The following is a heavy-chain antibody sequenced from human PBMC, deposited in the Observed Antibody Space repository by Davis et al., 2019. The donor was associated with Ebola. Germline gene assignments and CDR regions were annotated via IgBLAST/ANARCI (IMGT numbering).Heavy chain of an antibody. Sequence: GESLKISCAASGFTFSSYAMSWVRQAPGKGLEWVSAISGSGGSTYYADSVKGRFTISRDNSKNTLYLQMNSLRAEDTAVYYCAKRWGVYSGPYWGQGTLVTVSS. V-gene: IGHV3-23*01. CDR2: ISGSGGST. CDR1: GFTFSSYA. J-gene: IGHJ4*02. D-gene: IGHD1-26*01. CDR3: AKRWGVYSGPY.